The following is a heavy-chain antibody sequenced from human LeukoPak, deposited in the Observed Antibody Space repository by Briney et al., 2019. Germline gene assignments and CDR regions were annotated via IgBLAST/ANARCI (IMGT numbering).Heavy chain of an antibody. CDR3: ARENQLGIMDFDL. CDR1: GFTFSSYI. D-gene: IGHD7-27*01. J-gene: IGHJ2*01. V-gene: IGHV3-23*01. Sequence: GGSLRLSCAASGFTFSSYIMSWVRRAPGKGLEWVSTISGSGGGTYYADSVKGRFTISRDNAKNSLYLQMNSLRAEDTALYYCARENQLGIMDFDLWGRGTLVTVSS. CDR2: ISGSGGGT.